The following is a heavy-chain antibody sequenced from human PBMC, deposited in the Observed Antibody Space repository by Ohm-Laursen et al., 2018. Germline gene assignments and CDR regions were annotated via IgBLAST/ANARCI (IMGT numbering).Heavy chain of an antibody. CDR3: ARDKDSSGIDY. CDR1: GGSISSDY. J-gene: IGHJ4*02. V-gene: IGHV4-59*01. Sequence: SETLSLTCTVSGGSISSDYWSWIRQPPGKGLEWIGYISYSGTTNYNPSLKSRVTISIDTSKRQFSLNLRSVTAADTALYYCARDKDSSGIDYWGQGTLLIVSS. D-gene: IGHD3-22*01. CDR2: ISYSGTT.